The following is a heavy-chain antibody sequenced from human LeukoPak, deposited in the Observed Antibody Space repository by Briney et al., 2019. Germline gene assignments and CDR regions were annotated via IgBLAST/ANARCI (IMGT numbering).Heavy chain of an antibody. CDR2: IYYSGST. D-gene: IGHD5-24*01. V-gene: IGHV4-31*03. CDR3: ARVYRWLHYFDR. Sequence: PSQTLSLTCTVSGGSISSGGYYWSWIRQHPGKGMEWIGYIYYSGSTYYNPSLKSRVTISVDTSKNQFSLKLSSVTAADTAVYYCARVYRWLHYFDRWGQGTLVTVSS. J-gene: IGHJ4*02. CDR1: GGSISSGGYY.